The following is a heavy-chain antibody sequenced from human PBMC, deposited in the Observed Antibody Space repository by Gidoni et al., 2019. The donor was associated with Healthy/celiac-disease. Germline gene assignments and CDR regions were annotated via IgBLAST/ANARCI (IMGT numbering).Heavy chain of an antibody. V-gene: IGHV4-30-4*01. Sequence: QVQLQESGPGLVTPSQTLSLTCTVSGGSLSSGDYYWSWIRQPPGKGLEWIGYIYYSGSTYYNPSLKSRVTISVDTSKNQFSLKLSSVTAADTAVYYCARAPGSWGGYYFDYWGQGTLVTVSS. CDR2: IYYSGST. D-gene: IGHD3-16*01. J-gene: IGHJ4*02. CDR1: GGSLSSGDYY. CDR3: ARAPGSWGGYYFDY.